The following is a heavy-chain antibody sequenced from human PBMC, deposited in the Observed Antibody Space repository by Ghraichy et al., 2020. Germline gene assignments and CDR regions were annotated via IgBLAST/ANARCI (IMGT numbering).Heavy chain of an antibody. CDR3: ARGTYSSGWYPDAFDI. CDR1: GFTFSSNW. D-gene: IGHD6-19*01. V-gene: IGHV3-7*03. CDR2: IKQDGSDK. J-gene: IGHJ3*02. Sequence: GSLRLSCTASGFTFSSNWMSWVRQAPGKGLEWVANIKQDGSDKYYVDSMKGRFTISRDNAKNSLYLQMNSLRAEDTAVYYCARGTYSSGWYPDAFDIWGQGTMVTVSS.